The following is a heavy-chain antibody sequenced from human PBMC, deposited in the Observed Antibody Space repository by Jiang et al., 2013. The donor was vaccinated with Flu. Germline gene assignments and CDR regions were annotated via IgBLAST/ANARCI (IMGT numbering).Heavy chain of an antibody. Sequence: LLKPSETLSLTCTVSGGSISSYYWTWIRQPPGKGLEWIGYISYTGITNYNPSLESRVTISVDTSKNHFSLWLSSVTAADTAVYYCASAPTYYDILTGYSPYNWFDPWGQGTLVTVSS. CDR1: GGSISSYY. V-gene: IGHV4-59*01. D-gene: IGHD3-9*01. CDR2: ISYTGIT. J-gene: IGHJ5*02. CDR3: ASAPTYYDILTGYSPYNWFDP.